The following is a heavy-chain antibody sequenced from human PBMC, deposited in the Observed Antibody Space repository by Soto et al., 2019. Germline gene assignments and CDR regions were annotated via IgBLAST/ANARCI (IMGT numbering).Heavy chain of an antibody. Sequence: SETLSLTCVVSGGPVSGDDLYWSWIRHLPGKGLEWIANVYHTGTTYYNPSLKSRVSMSVDTSQNQFSLILASVTAADTAVYFCARGRYCLTGRCFPNWFDSWGQGALVTVSS. CDR1: GGPVSGDDLY. V-gene: IGHV4-30-4*08. J-gene: IGHJ5*01. D-gene: IGHD7-27*01. CDR3: ARGRYCLTGRCFPNWFDS. CDR2: VYHTGTT.